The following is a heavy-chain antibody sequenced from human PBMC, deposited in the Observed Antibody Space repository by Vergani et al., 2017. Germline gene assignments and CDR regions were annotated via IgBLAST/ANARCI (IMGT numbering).Heavy chain of an antibody. J-gene: IGHJ5*02. CDR2: IIPILGIA. D-gene: IGHD5-12*01. CDR3: ARGQGGYSGYDAGGNWFDP. CDR1: GGTFSSYT. Sequence: QVQLVHSGAEVKKPGSSVKVSCKASGGTFSSYTISWVRQAPGQGLEWMGRIIPILGIANYAQKFQGRVTITADKSTSTAYMELSSLRSEDTAVYYCARGQGGYSGYDAGGNWFDPWGQGTLVTVSS. V-gene: IGHV1-69*02.